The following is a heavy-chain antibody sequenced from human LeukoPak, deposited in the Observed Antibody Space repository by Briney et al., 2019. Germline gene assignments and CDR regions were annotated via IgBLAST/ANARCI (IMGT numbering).Heavy chain of an antibody. D-gene: IGHD3-10*01. CDR3: AKDRHKSMVRGVAYFGVDV. CDR1: GFTFSSYA. J-gene: IGHJ6*02. V-gene: IGHV3-23*01. Sequence: PGGSLRLSCAASGFTFSSYAMSWVRQAPGKGLEWVSAISGSGGSTYYADSVKGRFTISRDNSKNTLYLQMNSLRAEDTAVYYCAKDRHKSMVRGVAYFGVDVWGQGTTVTVSS. CDR2: ISGSGGST.